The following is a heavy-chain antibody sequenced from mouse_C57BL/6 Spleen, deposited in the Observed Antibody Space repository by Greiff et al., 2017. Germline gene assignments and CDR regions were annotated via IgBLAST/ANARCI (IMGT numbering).Heavy chain of an antibody. CDR3: ARENYGYDEEAWFAY. V-gene: IGHV1-4*01. D-gene: IGHD2-2*01. J-gene: IGHJ3*01. Sequence: QVQLQQSGAELARPGASVKMSCKASGYTFTSYTMHWVKQRPGQGLEWIGYINPSSGYTKYNQKFKDKATLTADKSSCTAYMQLSSLTSEDSAVYYCARENYGYDEEAWFAYWGQGTLVTVSA. CDR1: GYTFTSYT. CDR2: INPSSGYT.